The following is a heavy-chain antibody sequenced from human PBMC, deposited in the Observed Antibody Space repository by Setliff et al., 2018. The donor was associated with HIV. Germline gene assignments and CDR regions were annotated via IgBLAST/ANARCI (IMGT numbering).Heavy chain of an antibody. J-gene: IGHJ6*04. D-gene: IGHD3-9*01. CDR3: TKHPLRPGIAGYFYFIDA. CDR1: GYTFTNYW. V-gene: IGHV5-51*01. CDR2: IYPGDSET. Sequence: GESLKISCKASGYTFTNYWIGWVRQVPGKGLEWVAVIYPGDSETRYSPSFEGQVTVSVDKSITTAYLRWSSLRASDTATYYCTKHPLRPGIAGYFYFIDAWGTGTPVTVSS.